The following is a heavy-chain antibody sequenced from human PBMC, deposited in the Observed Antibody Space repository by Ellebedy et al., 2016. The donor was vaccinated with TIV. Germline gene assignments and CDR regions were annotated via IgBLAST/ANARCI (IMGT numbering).Heavy chain of an antibody. Sequence: PGGSLRLSCAASGFMFNNYGTNWVRQAPGTGLEWVARTWYDGSNDDFADSLKRRFTIFRDNSKNTLYLQMNSLRVEETAAYYCARKINLNGEDWYFELWGRGTLVTVSS. D-gene: IGHD7-27*01. CDR3: ARKINLNGEDWYFEL. CDR2: TWYDGSND. V-gene: IGHV3-33*08. J-gene: IGHJ2*01. CDR1: GFMFNNYG.